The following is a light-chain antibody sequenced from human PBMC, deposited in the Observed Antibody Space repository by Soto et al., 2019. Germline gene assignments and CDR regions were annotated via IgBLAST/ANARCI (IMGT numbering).Light chain of an antibody. J-gene: IGKJ5*01. V-gene: IGKV3-20*01. CDR1: QSVPRSY. CDR3: QQYGSSPT. CDR2: GAS. Sequence: EIVFTQSPGTLSLSPGERATLSCRASQSVPRSYLAWYQQKPGQAPRLLIYGASNRATGIPDRFSGSGSGTDFTLTISRLEPEDFAVYYCQQYGSSPTFGEGTRLEIK.